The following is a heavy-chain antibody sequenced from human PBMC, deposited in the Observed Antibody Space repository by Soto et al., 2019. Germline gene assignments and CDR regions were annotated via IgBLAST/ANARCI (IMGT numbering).Heavy chain of an antibody. CDR2: IYYSGST. CDR1: GASVNSDVYY. CDR3: ARAPHYEILAAIDY. Sequence: QVQLQESGPGLVRPSQTLSLTCTVSGASVNSDVYYWTWIRQHPEKGLEWIGYIYYSGSTYYNPSLESRVSISLDTPNNQFSLNLKSVTAADTAIYYCARAPHYEILAAIDYWGQGTLVTVSS. J-gene: IGHJ4*02. D-gene: IGHD3-9*01. V-gene: IGHV4-31*03.